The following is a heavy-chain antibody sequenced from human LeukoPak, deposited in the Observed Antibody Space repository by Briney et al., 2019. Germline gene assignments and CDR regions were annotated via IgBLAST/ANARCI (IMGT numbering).Heavy chain of an antibody. CDR3: ARDGVVVVAATTGNWFDP. J-gene: IGHJ5*02. CDR1: GYTFTSYG. D-gene: IGHD2-15*01. Sequence: SVKVSCKASGYTFTSYGISWVRQAPGQGLEWIGGIIPIFGTANYAQKFQGRVTITADESTSTAYMELSSLRSEDTAVYYCARDGVVVVAATTGNWFDPWGQGTLVTVSS. CDR2: IIPIFGTA. V-gene: IGHV1-69*13.